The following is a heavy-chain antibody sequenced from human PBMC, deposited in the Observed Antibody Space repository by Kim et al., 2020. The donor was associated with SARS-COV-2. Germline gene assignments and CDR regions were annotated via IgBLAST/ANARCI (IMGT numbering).Heavy chain of an antibody. Sequence: SGKGRFTTSSDNSKNTVYLQMNSLRAEDTAVYYCARDRDGYSYGSSGMDVWGQGTTVTVSS. V-gene: IGHV3-30*07. CDR3: ARDRDGYSYGSSGMDV. J-gene: IGHJ6*02. D-gene: IGHD5-18*01.